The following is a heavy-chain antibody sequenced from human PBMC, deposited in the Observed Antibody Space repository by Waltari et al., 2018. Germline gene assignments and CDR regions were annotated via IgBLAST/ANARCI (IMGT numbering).Heavy chain of an antibody. CDR3: ARSAPVVGATWNWFGP. Sequence: QVQLVQSGAEVKKPGSSVKVSCKASGGTFSSYAISWVRQAPGQGLEWMGWISAYNGNTNYAQKLQGRVTMTTDTSTSTAYMELRSLRSDDTAVYYCARSAPVVGATWNWFGPWGQGTLVTVSS. CDR1: GGTFSSYA. V-gene: IGHV1-18*01. CDR2: ISAYNGNT. D-gene: IGHD1-26*01. J-gene: IGHJ5*02.